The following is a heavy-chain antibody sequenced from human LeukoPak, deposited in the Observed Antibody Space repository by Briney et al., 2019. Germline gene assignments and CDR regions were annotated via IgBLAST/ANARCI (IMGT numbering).Heavy chain of an antibody. CDR1: GGTFSSYA. D-gene: IGHD5-18*01. J-gene: IGHJ4*02. CDR2: ISAYDGNT. CDR3: TRDDGYSYRKGVDHFAY. Sequence: GASVKVSCKASGGTFSSYAISWVRQAPGQGLEWMGWISAYDGNTNYVQKFQGRVTMTVDTSTNPAYMDLRSLTSDDTAVYYCTRDDGYSYRKGVDHFAYWGQGTLVTVSS. V-gene: IGHV1-18*01.